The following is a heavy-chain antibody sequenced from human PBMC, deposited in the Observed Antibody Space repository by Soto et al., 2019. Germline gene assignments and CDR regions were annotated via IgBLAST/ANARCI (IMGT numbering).Heavy chain of an antibody. Sequence: EVQLVESGGGLVQHGGSLRLSCAASGFTFSNYWIHWVRQAPGKGLVWLSRINSDGGTTNYADSVKGRFTISRDNAKNTLSLQINSLRADDTAVYYCARGARGYYYMDVWGKGTTVTVSS. D-gene: IGHD5-12*01. J-gene: IGHJ6*03. CDR2: INSDGGTT. CDR1: GFTFSNYW. CDR3: ARGARGYYYMDV. V-gene: IGHV3-74*01.